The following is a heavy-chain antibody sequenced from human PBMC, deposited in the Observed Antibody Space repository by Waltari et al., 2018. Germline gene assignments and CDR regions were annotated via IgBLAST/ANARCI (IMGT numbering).Heavy chain of an antibody. CDR1: GFTFSEAW. D-gene: IGHD6-25*01. V-gene: IGHV3-15*01. Sequence: EVQLVESGGILVKPGGSLRLSCAASGFTFSEAWMTWVRQAPGKGLEWVGRIKSKTDGGTTDYAAPVKGRFTISRDDSNDTLYLQMNGLKTEDTAVYYCTTSSNRAADYWGQGTLVTVSS. CDR2: IKSKTDGGTT. CDR3: TTSSNRAADY. J-gene: IGHJ4*02.